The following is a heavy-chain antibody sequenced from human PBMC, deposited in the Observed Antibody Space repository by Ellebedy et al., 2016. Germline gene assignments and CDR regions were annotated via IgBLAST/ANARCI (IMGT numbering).Heavy chain of an antibody. CDR2: INTDGSST. Sequence: GESLKISCVASGFTFSNYWMHWVRQAPGKGLVWVSRINTDGSSTTSVDSVKGRFTISRDNAKNTLYLQMNSLRADDTAVYYCARNRYCSGGNCYALGYWGQGTLVTVSS. CDR3: ARNRYCSGGNCYALGY. D-gene: IGHD2-15*01. V-gene: IGHV3-74*01. J-gene: IGHJ4*02. CDR1: GFTFSNYW.